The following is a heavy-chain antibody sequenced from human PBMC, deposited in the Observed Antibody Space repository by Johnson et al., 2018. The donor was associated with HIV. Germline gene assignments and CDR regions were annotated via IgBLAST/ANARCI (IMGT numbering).Heavy chain of an antibody. D-gene: IGHD2-2*01. V-gene: IGHV3-66*01. CDR2: IYSGGST. Sequence: VQLVESGGGLVRPGGSLRLSCATSGFTFSNYWMNWVRQAPGKGLEWVSVIYSGGSTYYADSVTGRFTISRDNSKNTLYLQMNSLRAEDTAVYYCATNQYQLPAPFDIWGQGTMVTVSS. J-gene: IGHJ3*02. CDR3: ATNQYQLPAPFDI. CDR1: GFTFSNYW.